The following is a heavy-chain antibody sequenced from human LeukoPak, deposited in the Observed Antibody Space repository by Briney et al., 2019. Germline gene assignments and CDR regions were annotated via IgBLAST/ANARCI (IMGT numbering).Heavy chain of an antibody. V-gene: IGHV4-34*01. D-gene: IGHD6-19*01. CDR3: ARGGIAVAGTLRXAFDI. J-gene: IGHJ3*02. CDR1: GGSISSYY. CDR2: INHSGST. Sequence: SETLSLTCTVSGGSISSYYWSWIRQPPGKGLEWIGEINHSGSTNYNPPLKSRVTISVDTSKNQFSLKLSSVTAADTAVYYCARGGIAVAGTLRXAFDIWGQGTMVTVSS.